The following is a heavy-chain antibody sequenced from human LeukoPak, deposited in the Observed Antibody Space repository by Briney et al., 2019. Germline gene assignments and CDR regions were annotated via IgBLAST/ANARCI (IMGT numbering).Heavy chain of an antibody. J-gene: IGHJ4*02. D-gene: IGHD3-10*01. CDR1: GFTFSSYA. CDR2: ISYDGGNT. Sequence: GGSLRLSCAASGFTFSSYAMHWVRQAPGKGLEWVAVISYDGGNTHYADSVKGRFTISRDNSKSTLDLQMNSLRAADTAFYYRARGTTYYNGPGSYYHGVWGQGTLVTVSS. V-gene: IGHV3-30-3*01. CDR3: ARGTTYYNGPGSYYHGV.